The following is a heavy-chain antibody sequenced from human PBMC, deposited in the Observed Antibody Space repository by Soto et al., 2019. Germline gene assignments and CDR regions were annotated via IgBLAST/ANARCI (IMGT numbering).Heavy chain of an antibody. CDR1: GFTFSSYA. D-gene: IGHD6-19*01. J-gene: IGHJ2*01. Sequence: QVQLVESGGGVVQPGRSLRLSCAASGFTFSSYAMHWVRQAPGKGLEWVAVISYDGSNKYYADSVKGRFTISRDNSKNTLYLQMNSLRAEDTAGYYCARDLYSSGWYLDLWGRGTLVTVSS. CDR2: ISYDGSNK. CDR3: ARDLYSSGWYLDL. V-gene: IGHV3-30-3*01.